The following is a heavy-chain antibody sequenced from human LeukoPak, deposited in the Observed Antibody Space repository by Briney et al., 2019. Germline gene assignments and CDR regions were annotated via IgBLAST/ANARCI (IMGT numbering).Heavy chain of an antibody. CDR1: GDSINSDY. J-gene: IGHJ3*02. Sequence: SETLSLTCTVSGDSINSDYWNWIRQPRGKGLEWIGFIYYSGSTNYNPSLKSRVTISVDTSRNQFSLKLNSVTAADTAVYYCARRMKLAAKGDAFDIWGQGTMVTVSS. CDR2: IYYSGST. V-gene: IGHV4-59*08. CDR3: ARRMKLAAKGDAFDI. D-gene: IGHD2-15*01.